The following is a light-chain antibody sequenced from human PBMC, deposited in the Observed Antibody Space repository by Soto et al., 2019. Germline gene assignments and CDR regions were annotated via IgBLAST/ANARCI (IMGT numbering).Light chain of an antibody. Sequence: QSALTQTASVSGSPGQSITISCTGTDSDIGGYNYVSWYQQHPGKAPKLMIYGVSNRPSGVSNRFSGSKSGTSATLGITGLQTGDEADYYCGTWDSSLSAGVFGGGTKLTVL. CDR2: GVS. CDR1: DSDIGGYNY. J-gene: IGLJ2*01. V-gene: IGLV2-14*01. CDR3: GTWDSSLSAGV.